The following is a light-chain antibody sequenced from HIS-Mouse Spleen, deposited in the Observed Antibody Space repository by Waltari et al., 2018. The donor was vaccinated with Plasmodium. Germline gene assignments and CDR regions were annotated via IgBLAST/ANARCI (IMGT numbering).Light chain of an antibody. CDR1: FSDVGSYNL. Sequence: QSALTQPASVSGSPGQSITISCTGTFSDVGSYNLVSWYQQHPGKAPKLMIYEGSKRPSGVSNRFSGSKSGNTASLTISGLQAEDEADYYCCSYAGSSTFYVFGTGTKVTVL. V-gene: IGLV2-23*01. CDR2: EGS. J-gene: IGLJ1*01. CDR3: CSYAGSSTFYV.